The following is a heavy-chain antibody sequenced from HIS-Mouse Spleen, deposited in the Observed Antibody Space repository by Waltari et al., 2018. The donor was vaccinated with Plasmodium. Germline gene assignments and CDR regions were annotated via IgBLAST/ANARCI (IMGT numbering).Heavy chain of an antibody. CDR2: IKQDGSEK. CDR1: GFTFGRYW. D-gene: IGHD6-13*01. J-gene: IGHJ2*01. Sequence: EVQLVESGGGLVQPGGSLRRSCAASGFTFGRYWMSWVRQAPGKGLEWVANIKQDGSEKYYVDSVKGRFTISRDNAKNSLYLQMNSLRAEDTAVYYCASSWYWYFDLWGRGTLVTVSS. CDR3: ASSWYWYFDL. V-gene: IGHV3-7*01.